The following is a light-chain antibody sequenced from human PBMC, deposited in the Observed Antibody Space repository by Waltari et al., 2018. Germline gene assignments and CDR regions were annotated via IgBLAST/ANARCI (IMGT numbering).Light chain of an antibody. CDR3: QSRRV. Sequence: NFLLTQPHSVSESPGKTVTISCTARGGNVANNYVQWYQQRPGSAPTTVIFEDIPRPSGVPSRFSGSIDRSSNSASLTISGLKTEDEAVYYCQSRRVFGGGTKLTVL. V-gene: IGLV6-57*02. J-gene: IGLJ3*02. CDR2: EDI. CDR1: GGNVANNY.